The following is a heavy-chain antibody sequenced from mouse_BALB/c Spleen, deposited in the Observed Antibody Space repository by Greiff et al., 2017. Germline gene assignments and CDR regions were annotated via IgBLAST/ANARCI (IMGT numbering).Heavy chain of an antibody. V-gene: IGHV5-17*02. CDR3: ARGGLYRYDGYAMDY. CDR2: ISSGSSTI. J-gene: IGHJ4*01. CDR1: GFTFSSFG. D-gene: IGHD2-14*01. Sequence: EVKLMESGGGLVQPGGSRKLPCAASGFTFSSFGMHWVRQAPEKGLEWVAYISSGSSTIYYADTVKGRFTISRDNPKNTLFLQMTSLRSEDTAMYYCARGGLYRYDGYAMDYWGQGTSVTVSS.